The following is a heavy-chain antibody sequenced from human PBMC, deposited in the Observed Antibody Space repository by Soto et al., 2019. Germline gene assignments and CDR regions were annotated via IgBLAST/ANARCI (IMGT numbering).Heavy chain of an antibody. J-gene: IGHJ6*02. D-gene: IGHD6-13*01. Sequence: AGGSLRLSCAASGFTFSSYSMNWVRQAPGKGLEWVSSISSGSSYIYYADSVKGRFTISRDNAKNSLYLQMNSLRAEDTAVYYCAGGIAAAGFYYYYGMDVWGQGTTVTVSS. CDR1: GFTFSSYS. CDR2: ISSGSSYI. CDR3: AGGIAAAGFYYYYGMDV. V-gene: IGHV3-21*01.